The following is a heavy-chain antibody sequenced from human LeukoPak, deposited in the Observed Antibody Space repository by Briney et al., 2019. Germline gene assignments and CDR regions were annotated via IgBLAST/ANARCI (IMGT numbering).Heavy chain of an antibody. CDR1: GFTFSNYG. V-gene: IGHV3-30*18. CDR2: ISNDGSNI. Sequence: PGGSLRLSCATSGFTFSNYGMHWVRQAPGKGLEWVAVISNDGSNIQYADSAKGRFTISRDNSKNTVYLQMSSLRSEDTAVYYCAKDPYRVIVATGNYLDPWGQGTLVTVSS. J-gene: IGHJ5*02. D-gene: IGHD2-21*01. CDR3: AKDPYRVIVATGNYLDP.